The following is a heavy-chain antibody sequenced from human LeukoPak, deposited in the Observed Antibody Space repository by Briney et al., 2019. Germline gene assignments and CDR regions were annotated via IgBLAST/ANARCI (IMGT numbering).Heavy chain of an antibody. CDR2: INHSGST. Sequence: SETLSLTCAVYGVSFSGYYWSWIPQSPGKGLEWIGEINHSGSTNYNPSFKSRVIISVDTSKNQFALILSSVSAADTAVYYCARRPTLVYDSLTGYYYFDYWDQGTLVTVSS. CDR3: ARRPTLVYDSLTGYYYFDY. J-gene: IGHJ4*02. D-gene: IGHD3-9*01. V-gene: IGHV4-34*01. CDR1: GVSFSGYY.